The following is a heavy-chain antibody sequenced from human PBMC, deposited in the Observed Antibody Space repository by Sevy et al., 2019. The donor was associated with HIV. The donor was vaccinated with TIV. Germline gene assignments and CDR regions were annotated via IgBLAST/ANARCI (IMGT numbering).Heavy chain of an antibody. V-gene: IGHV3-30-3*01. CDR2: ISYDGSNK. CDR3: AIGGGYDSSGYFSDAFDI. Sequence: GGSLRLSCAASGFTFSSYAMHWVRQAPGKGLEWVAVISYDGSNKYYADSVKGRFTISRDNSKNTLYLQMNSRRAEDTAVYYCAIGGGYDSSGYFSDAFDIWGQGTMVTVSS. J-gene: IGHJ3*02. CDR1: GFTFSSYA. D-gene: IGHD3-22*01.